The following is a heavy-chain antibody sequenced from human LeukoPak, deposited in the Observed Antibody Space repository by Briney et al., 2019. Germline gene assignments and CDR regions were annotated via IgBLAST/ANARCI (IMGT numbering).Heavy chain of an antibody. Sequence: PSETLSLTCTVSGGSISSGDYYWSWIRQPPGKGLEWIGYIYYSGSTNYNPSLKSRVTISVDTSKNQFSLKLSSVTAADTAVYYCARGRRWLQFLYFDYWGQGTLVTVSS. CDR1: GGSISSGDYY. CDR2: IYYSGST. J-gene: IGHJ4*02. V-gene: IGHV4-30-4*01. CDR3: ARGRRWLQFLYFDY. D-gene: IGHD5-24*01.